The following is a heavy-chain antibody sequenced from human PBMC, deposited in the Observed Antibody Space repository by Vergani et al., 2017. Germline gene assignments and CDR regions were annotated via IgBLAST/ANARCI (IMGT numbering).Heavy chain of an antibody. D-gene: IGHD1-26*01. CDR3: ASDRAADSVSHYSFWFDP. CDR1: GGSISSYY. CDR2: IYTSGST. Sequence: QVQLQESGPGLVKPSETLSLTCTVSGGSISSYYWSWIRQPAGKGLEWIGRIYTSGSTNYNPSLKSRVTMSVDTSKNQFSLKLSSVTAADTAVYYCASDRAADSVSHYSFWFDPWGQGTLVTVSS. V-gene: IGHV4-4*07. J-gene: IGHJ5*02.